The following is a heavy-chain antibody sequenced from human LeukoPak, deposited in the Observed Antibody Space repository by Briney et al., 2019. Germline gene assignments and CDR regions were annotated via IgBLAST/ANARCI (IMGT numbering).Heavy chain of an antibody. D-gene: IGHD3-16*01. J-gene: IGHJ3*02. CDR2: ISGSGGST. CDR1: GFTFSSYA. Sequence: GGSLRLSCAASGFTFSSYAMSWVRQAPGKGLEWASAISGSGGSTYSADSVRGRFTISRDNSKNTLFLQMNSLRDEDTAVYYCAKSSHAFGAFDIWGQGTMVTVSS. CDR3: AKSSHAFGAFDI. V-gene: IGHV3-23*01.